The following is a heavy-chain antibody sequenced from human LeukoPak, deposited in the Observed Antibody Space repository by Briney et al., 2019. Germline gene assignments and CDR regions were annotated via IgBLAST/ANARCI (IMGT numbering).Heavy chain of an antibody. CDR2: INHSGST. CDR3: ARFTRTTYCGGDCSPGWFDP. CDR1: GGSFSGYY. J-gene: IGHJ5*02. Sequence: PSETLSLTCAVYGGSFSGYYWSWIHQPPGKGLEWIGEINHSGSTNYNPSLKSRVTISVDTSKNQFSLKLSSVTAADTAVYYCARFTRTTYCGGDCSPGWFDPWGQGTLVTVSS. D-gene: IGHD2-21*02. V-gene: IGHV4-34*01.